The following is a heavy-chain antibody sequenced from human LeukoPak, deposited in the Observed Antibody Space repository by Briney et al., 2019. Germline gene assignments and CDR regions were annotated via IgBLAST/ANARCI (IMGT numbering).Heavy chain of an antibody. CDR2: IIPIFGTA. CDR1: GGTFSSYA. Sequence: ASVKVSCKAPGGTFSSYAISWVRQAPGQGLEWMGGIIPIFGTANYAQKFQGRVTITTDESTSTAYMELSSLRSEDTAVYYCAREGYYYDSSGYFDYWGQGTLVTVSS. D-gene: IGHD3-22*01. CDR3: AREGYYYDSSGYFDY. J-gene: IGHJ4*02. V-gene: IGHV1-69*05.